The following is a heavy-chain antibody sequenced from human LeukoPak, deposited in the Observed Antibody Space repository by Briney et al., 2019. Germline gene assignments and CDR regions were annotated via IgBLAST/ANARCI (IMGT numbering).Heavy chain of an antibody. Sequence: GGSLRLSCAASGFTVSSYWMSWVRQAPGKGLEWVANIKQDGSEKNYVDSVKGRFTISRDNAKNSLYLQMNSLRAEDTAVYYCASGAGTYNYWGQGTLVTVSS. D-gene: IGHD3-10*01. V-gene: IGHV3-7*01. CDR2: IKQDGSEK. CDR1: GFTVSSYW. J-gene: IGHJ4*02. CDR3: ASGAGTYNY.